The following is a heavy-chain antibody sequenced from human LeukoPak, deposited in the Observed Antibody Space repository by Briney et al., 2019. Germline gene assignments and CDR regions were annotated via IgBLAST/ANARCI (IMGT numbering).Heavy chain of an antibody. V-gene: IGHV3-23*01. D-gene: IGHD2-15*01. J-gene: IGHJ4*02. Sequence: GSLRLSCAASGFTVSSNYMSWVRQAPGKGLEWVSTITNSGANTHYADSVKGRFTISRDNSKNTLYLQMNSLRAEDTAIYYCAARDCSGSSCYRFDYWGQGTLITVSS. CDR3: AARDCSGSSCYRFDY. CDR1: GFTVSSNY. CDR2: ITNSGANT.